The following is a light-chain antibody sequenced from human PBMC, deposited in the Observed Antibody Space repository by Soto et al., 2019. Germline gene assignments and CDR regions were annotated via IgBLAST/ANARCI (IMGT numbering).Light chain of an antibody. J-gene: IGLJ2*01. CDR2: EVS. CDR3: SSYTSSTVL. CDR1: SSDVGGYNY. Sequence: QSALTQPASMSGSPGQSITISCTGTSSDVGGYNYVSWYQQHPGKAPRLMLYEVSNRPSRVSSRFSGSKSGNTASLTISGLRAEDEADYYCSSYTSSTVLFGGGTKLTVL. V-gene: IGLV2-14*01.